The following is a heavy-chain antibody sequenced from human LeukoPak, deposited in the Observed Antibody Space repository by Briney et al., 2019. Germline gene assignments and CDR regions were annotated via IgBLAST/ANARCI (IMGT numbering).Heavy chain of an antibody. CDR3: ARGPPHYDFWSGYYRY. V-gene: IGHV4-59*01. Sequence: SSETLSLTCTVSAGSISDYYWSWIRQFPGKGLEWIGYIYYSGSTHYNPSLKSRVTISVDTSKKQFSLKLMSVTAADTAVYYCARGPPHYDFWSGYYRYWGQGTLVTVSS. CDR2: IYYSGST. CDR1: AGSISDYY. J-gene: IGHJ4*02. D-gene: IGHD3-3*01.